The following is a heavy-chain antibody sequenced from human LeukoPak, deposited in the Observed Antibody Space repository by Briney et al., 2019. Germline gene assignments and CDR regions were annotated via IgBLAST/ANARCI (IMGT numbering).Heavy chain of an antibody. CDR1: RLTLSTYT. D-gene: IGHD2-2*02. Sequence: PGGSLRLSCGASRLTLSTYTMNWVRQAPGKGLEWVSHIAGRSDSIYYADSVKGRFTISRDNAKNTLYLQMNSLRAEDTAVYYCGRGFSIVPAGIPDYWGLGTLVTVSS. CDR2: IAGRSDSI. J-gene: IGHJ4*02. CDR3: GRGFSIVPAGIPDY. V-gene: IGHV3-21*05.